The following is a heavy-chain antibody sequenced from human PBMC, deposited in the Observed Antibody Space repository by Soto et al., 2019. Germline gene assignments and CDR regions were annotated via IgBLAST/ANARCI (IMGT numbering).Heavy chain of an antibody. J-gene: IGHJ4*02. V-gene: IGHV3-30*18. CDR2: ITYDGSNK. CDR3: AKDRVGGTFYTPLGF. Sequence: QVQLVESGGGVVQPGGSLRLSCQASGFNFDNYGMHWVRQAPGTGLEWVAVITYDGSNKYYADSVKGRFTISRENSKNTLSLHLNTLKPEDTAVYHCAKDRVGGTFYTPLGFWGQGTLVTVSS. CDR1: GFNFDNYG. D-gene: IGHD6-19*01.